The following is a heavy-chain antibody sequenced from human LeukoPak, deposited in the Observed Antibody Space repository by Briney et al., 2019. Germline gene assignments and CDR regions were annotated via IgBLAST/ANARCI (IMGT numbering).Heavy chain of an antibody. CDR1: GFTFDDYT. Sequence: GGSLRLSCAASGFTFDDYTMHWVRQAPGKGLEWVSLISWDGGSTYYADSVKGRFTISRDNAKTSLYLQMNSLRAEDTAVYYCAREVYYVGSGYYHPGGFDYWGQGTLVTVSS. CDR2: ISWDGGST. V-gene: IGHV3-43*01. CDR3: AREVYYVGSGYYHPGGFDY. D-gene: IGHD3-22*01. J-gene: IGHJ4*02.